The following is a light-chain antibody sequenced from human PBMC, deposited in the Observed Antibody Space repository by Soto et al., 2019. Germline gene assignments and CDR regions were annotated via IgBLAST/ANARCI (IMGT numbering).Light chain of an antibody. CDR2: EVS. CDR3: SSYTGSYTFV. J-gene: IGLJ1*01. Sequence: QSALTQPASVSGSPGQSITISCTGTSSDVGGYNYVSWYQQHPGNAPKLMIYEVSNRPSGVSNRFSGSKSGNTASLTISGLQAEDEADYYCSSYTGSYTFVFRIGTKV. CDR1: SSDVGGYNY. V-gene: IGLV2-14*01.